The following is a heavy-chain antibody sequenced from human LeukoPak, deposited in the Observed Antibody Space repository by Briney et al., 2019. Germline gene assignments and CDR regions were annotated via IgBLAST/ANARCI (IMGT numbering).Heavy chain of an antibody. CDR1: GGTFSSYA. Sequence: SVKVSCKASGGTFSSYAISWVRQAPGQGLEWMGGVIPIFGTANYAQKFQGRVTITADKSTSTAYMELSSLRSEDTAVYYCARIGMYYYDSGNWFDPWGQGTLVTVSS. V-gene: IGHV1-69*06. J-gene: IGHJ5*02. D-gene: IGHD3-22*01. CDR2: VIPIFGTA. CDR3: ARIGMYYYDSGNWFDP.